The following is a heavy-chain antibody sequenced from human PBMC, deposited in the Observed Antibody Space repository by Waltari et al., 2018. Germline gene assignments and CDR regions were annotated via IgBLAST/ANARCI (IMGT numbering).Heavy chain of an antibody. Sequence: QLVESAGRLVQHTGLLRQAFAASGFTISSVCMRWVRTATGRGLGWLVNMKQDGSVKDYVGSVKGRFTLSRDNGKNSLYLQMNSLRSEDTAVYYCARDAGGYYYYGMDVWGQGTTVTVSS. J-gene: IGHJ6*02. V-gene: IGHV3-7*01. CDR3: ARDAGGYYYYGMDV. CDR1: GFTISSVC. CDR2: MKQDGSVK.